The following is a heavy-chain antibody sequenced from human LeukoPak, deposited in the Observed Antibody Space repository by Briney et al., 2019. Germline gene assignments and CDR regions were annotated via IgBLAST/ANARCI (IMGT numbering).Heavy chain of an antibody. Sequence: GGPLRLSCAASGFTFSSYSMNWVRQAPGKGLEWASYISRSRSTIYYADSVKGRFTISRDNAKNSLYLQMHSLRAEDTAVYYCARAKRNGFDIWGQGTMVTVSS. CDR2: ISRSRSTI. V-gene: IGHV3-48*01. CDR3: ARAKRNGFDI. CDR1: GFTFSSYS. J-gene: IGHJ3*02.